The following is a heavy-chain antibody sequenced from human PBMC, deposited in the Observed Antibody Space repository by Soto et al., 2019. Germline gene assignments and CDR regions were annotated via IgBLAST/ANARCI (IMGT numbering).Heavy chain of an antibody. CDR3: AKVRYDFWSGYYCGMDV. Sequence: GGSLRLSCAASGFTFSNYAMSWVRQAPGKGLEWVSAISGSGGSIYYADSVKGRFTISRDNSKNTLYLQMNSLRAEDTAVYYCAKVRYDFWSGYYCGMDVWGQGTTVTVSS. CDR1: GFTFSNYA. V-gene: IGHV3-23*01. D-gene: IGHD3-3*01. CDR2: ISGSGGSI. J-gene: IGHJ6*02.